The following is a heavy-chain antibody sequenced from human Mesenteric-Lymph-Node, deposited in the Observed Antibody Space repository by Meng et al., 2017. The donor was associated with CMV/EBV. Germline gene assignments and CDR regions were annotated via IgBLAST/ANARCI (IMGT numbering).Heavy chain of an antibody. CDR2: IHYGGS. Sequence: GGSLRLSCAASGFTFSHYGMSWVRQAPGKGLEWVSVIHYGGSEYADSVKGRFTISRDDSKNMVYLQMNSLRDEDTAVYYCAKALNPYQYGVTISGEVIHWCMDVWGQGTTVTVSS. J-gene: IGHJ6*02. CDR1: GFTFSHYG. D-gene: IGHD3-3*01. CDR3: AKALNPYQYGVTISGEVIHWCMDV. V-gene: IGHV3-23*03.